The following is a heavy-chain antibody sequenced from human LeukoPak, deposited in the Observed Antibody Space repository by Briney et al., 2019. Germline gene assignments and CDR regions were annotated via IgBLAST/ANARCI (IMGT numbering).Heavy chain of an antibody. CDR3: ASTEYSSSWYGVAFDY. CDR2: ISSSSSYT. D-gene: IGHD6-13*01. V-gene: IGHV3-21*01. J-gene: IGHJ4*02. Sequence: GGSLRLSCAASGFTFSSYSMNWVRQAPGKGLEWVSSISSSSSYTYYADSVKGRFTISRDNAKNSLYLQMNSLRAEDTAVYYCASTEYSSSWYGVAFDYWGQGTLVTVS. CDR1: GFTFSSYS.